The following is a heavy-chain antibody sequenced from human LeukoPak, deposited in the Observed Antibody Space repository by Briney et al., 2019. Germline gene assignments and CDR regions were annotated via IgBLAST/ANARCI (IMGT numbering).Heavy chain of an antibody. V-gene: IGHV3-30-3*01. D-gene: IGHD3-10*01. CDR1: GFTFSSYA. J-gene: IGHJ4*02. CDR3: ARETMVRGEGVYFDY. Sequence: GGSLRLSCAASGFTFSSYAMHWVRQAPGKGLEWVAVISYDGSNKYYADSVKGRFTISRDNSKNTLYLQINSLRAEDTAVYYCARETMVRGEGVYFDYWGQGTLVTVSS. CDR2: ISYDGSNK.